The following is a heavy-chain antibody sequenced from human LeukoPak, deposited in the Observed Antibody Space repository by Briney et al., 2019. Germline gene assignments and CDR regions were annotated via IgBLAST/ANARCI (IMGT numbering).Heavy chain of an antibody. Sequence: GGSLRLSCVASTFTFSSYTMNWVRQAPGTGLEWVSSISSSSSYIYYADSLKGRFTVSRDNARKLLYLQMNSLRAEDTAVYYCARASDHDWGSYRWDAFDIWGQGTMVTVSS. CDR3: ARASDHDWGSYRWDAFDI. V-gene: IGHV3-21*01. D-gene: IGHD3-16*02. CDR1: TFTFSSYT. J-gene: IGHJ3*02. CDR2: ISSSSSYI.